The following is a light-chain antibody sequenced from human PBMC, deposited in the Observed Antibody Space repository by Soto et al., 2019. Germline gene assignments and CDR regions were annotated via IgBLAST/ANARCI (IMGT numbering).Light chain of an antibody. Sequence: DIQMAQSPSSLSASLGDTVSITCRASQSIGTFLNWYQQSPGKAPKLLIYAASSLQTGVTSRFCGSGSGTVFTLPIVNLQSGEFATFFCQQGYSIPRAFSKRTKLQV. CDR2: AAS. CDR3: QQGYSIPRA. CDR1: QSIGTF. V-gene: IGKV1-39*01. J-gene: IGKJ1*01.